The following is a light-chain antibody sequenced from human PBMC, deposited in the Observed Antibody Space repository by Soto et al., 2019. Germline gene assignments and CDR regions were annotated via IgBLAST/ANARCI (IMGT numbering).Light chain of an antibody. J-gene: IGLJ1*01. V-gene: IGLV2-8*01. CDR1: SSDIGAYDY. Sequence: QSALTQPPSASGSPGQSVTISCPGTSSDIGAYDYVSWYQQHPGIAPKLIIYEVTKRPSGVPDRFSASKSGNTASLTVSGLQADDEADYYCSSYAGSSILYVFGAGTKVSVL. CDR2: EVT. CDR3: SSYAGSSILYV.